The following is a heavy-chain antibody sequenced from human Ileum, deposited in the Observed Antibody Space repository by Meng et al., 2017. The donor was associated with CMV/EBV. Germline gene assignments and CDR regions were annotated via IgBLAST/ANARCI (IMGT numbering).Heavy chain of an antibody. J-gene: IGHJ4*02. CDR2: IYHSGST. CDR3: ARALYSSGWMGTG. CDR1: GDSITSDSTFY. Sequence: SETLSLTCTVSGDSITSDSTFYWGWIRQPPGKGLEWIGSIYHSGSTNYNPSLKSRVTISGDKSKNQFSLKLSSVTAADTAVYYCARALYSSGWMGTGWGQGTLVTVSS. D-gene: IGHD6-19*01. V-gene: IGHV4-39*07.